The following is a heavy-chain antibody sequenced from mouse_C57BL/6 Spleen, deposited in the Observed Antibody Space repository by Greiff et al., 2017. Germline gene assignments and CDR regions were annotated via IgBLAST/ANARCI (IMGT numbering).Heavy chain of an antibody. CDR2: IWGVGST. CDR1: GFSLTSYG. J-gene: IGHJ4*01. CDR3: ARSHYYGSSQGAMDY. Sequence: QVQLKESGPGLVAPSQSLSITCTVSGFSLTSYGVDWVRQSPGKGLEWLGVIWGVGSTNYNSALKSRLSISKDNSKSQVFLKMNSLQTDDTAMYYCARSHYYGSSQGAMDYWGQGTSVTVSS. V-gene: IGHV2-6*01. D-gene: IGHD1-1*01.